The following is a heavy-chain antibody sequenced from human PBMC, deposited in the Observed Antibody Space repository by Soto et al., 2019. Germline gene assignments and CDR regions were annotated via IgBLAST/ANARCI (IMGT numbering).Heavy chain of an antibody. CDR2: IYYSGST. V-gene: IGHV4-59*01. CDR3: ARGRYSGYDYGFDY. D-gene: IGHD5-12*01. Sequence: PSETLSLTCTVSGGSISSYYWSWIRQPPGKGLEWIGYIYYSGSTNYNPSLKSRVTISVDTSKNQFSLKLSSVTAADTAVYYCARGRYSGYDYGFDYWGQGTLVTVSS. CDR1: GGSISSYY. J-gene: IGHJ4*02.